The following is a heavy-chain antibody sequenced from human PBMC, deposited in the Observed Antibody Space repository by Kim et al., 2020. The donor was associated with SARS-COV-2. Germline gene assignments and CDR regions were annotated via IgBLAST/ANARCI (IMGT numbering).Heavy chain of an antibody. V-gene: IGHV1-69*01. CDR3: ARDLAAGLYEYYYYGMDV. J-gene: IGHJ6*02. Sequence: QGRVTITADESTSTAYMELSSLRSEDTAVYYCARDLAAGLYEYYYYGMDVWGQGTTVTVSS. D-gene: IGHD6-13*01.